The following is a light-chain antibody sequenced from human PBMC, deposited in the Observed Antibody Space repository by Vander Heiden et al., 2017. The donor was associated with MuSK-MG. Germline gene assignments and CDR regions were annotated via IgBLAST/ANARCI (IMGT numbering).Light chain of an antibody. V-gene: IGKV1-5*03. J-gene: IGKJ2*01. CDR3: QQFDANSPFYT. Sequence: DIQMTQSPSTVSASVGDTVTITCRTSQDVNNWLAWYQQKPGRAPKLLIYKASNLTSGVASRLSGSGSGTELALTISSLKPDDFETYYCQQFDANSPFYTFGAGTNVEIK. CDR2: KAS. CDR1: QDVNNW.